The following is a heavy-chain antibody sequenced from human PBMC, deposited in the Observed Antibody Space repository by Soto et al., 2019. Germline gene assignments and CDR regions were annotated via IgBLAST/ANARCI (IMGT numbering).Heavy chain of an antibody. CDR3: ARITVTGDEGFDF. CDR1: GFSLSTSGMC. CDR2: IDWNDDK. Sequence: SGPTLVNPTQTLTLTCTFSGFSLSTSGMCVSWIRQPPGKALEWLALIDWNDDKYYNTSLKTRLTISKDISKSQVVLTMTNMDPVDTATYYCARITVTGDEGFDFWGQGTLVTVYS. D-gene: IGHD4-17*01. V-gene: IGHV2-70*01. J-gene: IGHJ4*02.